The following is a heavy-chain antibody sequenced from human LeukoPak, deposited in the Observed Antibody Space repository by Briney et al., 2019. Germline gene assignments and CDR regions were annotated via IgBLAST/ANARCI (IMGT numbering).Heavy chain of an antibody. CDR3: ARRRGYSLDY. CDR2: IYYSGST. J-gene: IGHJ4*02. Sequence: SETLSLTCTVSGGSISSYYWSWIGQPPGKGLEWIGYIYYSGSTNYNPSLKSRVTISVDTSKNQFSLKLGSVTAADTAAYYCARRRGYSLDYWGQGTLVTVSS. V-gene: IGHV4-59*08. D-gene: IGHD5-18*01. CDR1: GGSISSYY.